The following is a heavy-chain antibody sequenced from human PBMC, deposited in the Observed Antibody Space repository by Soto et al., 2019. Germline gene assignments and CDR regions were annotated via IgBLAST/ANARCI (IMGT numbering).Heavy chain of an antibody. CDR3: ARDGRVAVAVGLFDY. J-gene: IGHJ4*02. CDR2: MNPNSGNT. Sequence: ASVKVSCKASGYTFTSYDINWVRQATGQGLEWMGWMNPNSGNTGYAQKFQGRVTMTTDTSTSTAYMELRSLRSDDTAVYYCARDGRVAVAVGLFDYWGQGTLVTVSS. CDR1: GYTFTSYD. D-gene: IGHD6-19*01. V-gene: IGHV1-8*01.